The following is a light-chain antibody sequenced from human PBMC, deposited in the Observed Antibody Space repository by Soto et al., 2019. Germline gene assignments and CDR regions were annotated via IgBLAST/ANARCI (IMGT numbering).Light chain of an antibody. V-gene: IGKV3-20*01. CDR1: QSVSSSY. Sequence: EIVLTQSPGTLSLSPGERATLSCRASQSVSSSYLAWYQQKPGQAPRLLIYGASSRATGIPDRFSGSGCGTDFTLSISRLEPEDFAVNYCQHDGSSLTSTFGQGTEVEIK. J-gene: IGKJ1*01. CDR2: GAS. CDR3: QHDGSSLTST.